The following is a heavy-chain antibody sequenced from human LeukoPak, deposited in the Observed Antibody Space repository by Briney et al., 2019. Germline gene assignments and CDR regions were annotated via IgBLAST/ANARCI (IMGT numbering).Heavy chain of an antibody. CDR2: INHSGGT. CDR3: ARGIQWLRRGGFDY. V-gene: IGHV4-34*01. J-gene: IGHJ4*02. Sequence: PSETLSLTCAVYGGSFSGYYWSWIRQPPGKGLEWIGEINHSGGTNYNPSLKSRVTISVDTSKNQFSLKLSSVTAADTAVYYCARGIQWLRRGGFDYWGQGTLVTVSS. CDR1: GGSFSGYY. D-gene: IGHD5-12*01.